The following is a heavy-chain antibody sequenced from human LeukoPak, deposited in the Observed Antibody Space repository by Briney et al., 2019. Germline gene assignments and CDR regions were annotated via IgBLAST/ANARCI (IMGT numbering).Heavy chain of an antibody. J-gene: IGHJ5*02. CDR1: GYTSIDYY. Sequence: ASVKASCNASGYTSIDYYIHWVRQAPGQGIECMGWMNPKTGDTRDEEKFQGRVAMTRETSITTAYMALSGLNSDDTAMYFCTRDVIMGYQQGYFDPWGQGTLVTVSS. V-gene: IGHV1-2*02. D-gene: IGHD2-8*01. CDR2: MNPKTGDT. CDR3: TRDVIMGYQQGYFDP.